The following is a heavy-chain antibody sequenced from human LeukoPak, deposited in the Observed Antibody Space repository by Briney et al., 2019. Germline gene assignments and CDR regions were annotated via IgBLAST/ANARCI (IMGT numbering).Heavy chain of an antibody. CDR2: ISGSGGST. CDR1: GFTFSSYA. V-gene: IGHV3-23*01. CDR3: AKGSLGGEPANDAFDI. J-gene: IGHJ3*02. D-gene: IGHD4-17*01. Sequence: GGSLRLSCAASGFTFSSYAMSWVRQAPGKGLEWVSAISGSGGSTYYADSVKGRFTISRDNSKNTLYLQMNSLRAEDTAVYYCAKGSLGGEPANDAFDIWGQGTMVTVSS.